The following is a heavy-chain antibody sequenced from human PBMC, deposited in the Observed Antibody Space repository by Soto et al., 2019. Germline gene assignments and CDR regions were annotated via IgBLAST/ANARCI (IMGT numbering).Heavy chain of an antibody. CDR3: ARAFDILTRYYFDY. V-gene: IGHV4-30-2*05. CDR2: IYHSGST. J-gene: IGHJ4*02. D-gene: IGHD3-9*01. Sequence: SETLSLTCAVSGGSISSGGYSWSWIRQPPGKGLEWIGYIYHSGSTYYNPSLKSRVTISVDTSKNQFSLKLSSVTAADTAVYYCARAFDILTRYYFDYWGQGTLVTVSS. CDR1: GGSISSGGYS.